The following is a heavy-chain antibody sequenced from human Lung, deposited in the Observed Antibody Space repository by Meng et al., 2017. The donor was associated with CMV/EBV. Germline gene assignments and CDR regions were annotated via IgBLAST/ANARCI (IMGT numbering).Heavy chain of an antibody. CDR3: ARSPTGDYAMDV. V-gene: IGHV4-61*01. CDR2: IYYSGST. Sequence: SETLSLXXTVCGGSVRSSFYYWSWIRQSPGKGLEWIGYIYYSGSTDYNTSLKSRVTMSIDTSKNQISLKLSSVTVADTAVYYCARSPTGDYAMDVWGQGTTVTVSS. D-gene: IGHD4-17*01. J-gene: IGHJ6*02. CDR1: GGSVRSSFYY.